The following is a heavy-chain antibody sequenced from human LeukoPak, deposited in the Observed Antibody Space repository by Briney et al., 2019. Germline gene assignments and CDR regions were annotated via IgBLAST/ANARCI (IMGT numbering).Heavy chain of an antibody. V-gene: IGHV4-61*05. CDR1: GGSISRSSYY. CDR3: ARGGISTSLDY. D-gene: IGHD2-2*01. CDR2: IYSSGST. J-gene: IGHJ4*02. Sequence: SETLSLTCTVSGGSISRSSYYWGWIRQPPGKGLEWIGRIYSSGSTNYNPSLKSRVTMSVDMSNNQFSLTLSSVTAADTAVYYCARGGISTSLDYWGQGTLVTVSS.